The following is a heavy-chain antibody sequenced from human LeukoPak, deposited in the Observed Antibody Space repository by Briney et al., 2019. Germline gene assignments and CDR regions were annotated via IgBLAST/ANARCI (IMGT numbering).Heavy chain of an antibody. V-gene: IGHV3-30*02. CDR1: GFTFTTYD. CDR3: AKDPGHYGNYVDIGH. J-gene: IGHJ4*02. Sequence: GGSLRLSCGASGFTFTTYDMHWVRQAPGKGLEWVSFIRYDGSNKYYVDSVKGRFTISRDNSKNTLYLQMNTLRAEDTAVYYCAKDPGHYGNYVDIGHWGQGTVVTVSS. D-gene: IGHD4-11*01. CDR2: IRYDGSNK.